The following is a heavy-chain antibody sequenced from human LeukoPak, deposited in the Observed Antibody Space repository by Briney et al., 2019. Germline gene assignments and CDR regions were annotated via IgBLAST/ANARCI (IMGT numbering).Heavy chain of an antibody. D-gene: IGHD6-19*01. CDR2: ISYDGSNK. Sequence: GRSLRLSCAASGFTFSSYGMHWVRQAPGKGLEWVAVISYDGSNKYYADSVKGRFTISRDNSKNTLYLQMNSLRAEDTAVYYCAKDHSGWYDYWGQGTLVTVSS. CDR3: AKDHSGWYDY. V-gene: IGHV3-30*18. CDR1: GFTFSSYG. J-gene: IGHJ4*02.